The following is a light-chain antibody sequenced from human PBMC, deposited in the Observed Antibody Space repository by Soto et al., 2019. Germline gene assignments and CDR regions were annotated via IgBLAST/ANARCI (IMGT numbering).Light chain of an antibody. CDR1: STDFVSYNR. Sequence: LAQPPSVSGSPGQSVTISCTGTSTDFVSYNRVSWYQQPPGTAPKLMIYEVSKRPPGVPDRFSGSKSGNTASLTISGLQAEDEADYYCSLYTSENAYVFGTGTKVTAL. V-gene: IGLV2-18*01. CDR3: SLYTSENAYV. J-gene: IGLJ1*01. CDR2: EVS.